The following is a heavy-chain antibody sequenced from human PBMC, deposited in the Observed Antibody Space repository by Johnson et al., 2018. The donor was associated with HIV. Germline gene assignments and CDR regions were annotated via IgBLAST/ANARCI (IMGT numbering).Heavy chain of an antibody. CDR1: GFSFDAYG. CDR3: AKDTTFSSSHAFDI. V-gene: IGHV3-9*01. J-gene: IGHJ3*02. CDR2: ISFHSGTI. D-gene: IGHD6-6*01. Sequence: VQLVESGGGLVQPGRSLRLSCAASGFSFDAYGMHWVRQPPGKGLEWVAGISFHSGTIGYADSVKGRFTISRDSAKNSLYLQLNSLRAEDTALYYCAKDTTFSSSHAFDIWGQGTMVTVSS.